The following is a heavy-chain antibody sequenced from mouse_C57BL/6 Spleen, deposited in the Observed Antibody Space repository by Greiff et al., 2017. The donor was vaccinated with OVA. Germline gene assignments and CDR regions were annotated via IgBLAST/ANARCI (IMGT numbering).Heavy chain of an antibody. J-gene: IGHJ3*01. CDR2: ISSGSSTI. Sequence: EVKQMESGGGLVKPGGSLKLSCAASGFTFSDYGMHWVRQAPEKGLEWVAYISSGSSTIYYADTVKGRFTISRDNAKNTLFMQMTSLRSEETAMYYCARGDYSSPFAYWGQGTLVTVSA. CDR3: ARGDYSSPFAY. CDR1: GFTFSDYG. V-gene: IGHV5-17*01. D-gene: IGHD2-5*01.